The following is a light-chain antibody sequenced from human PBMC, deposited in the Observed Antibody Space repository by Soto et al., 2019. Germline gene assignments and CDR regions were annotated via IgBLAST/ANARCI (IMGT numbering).Light chain of an antibody. CDR3: QQYNSYSPYT. CDR1: QSISSW. Sequence: DIQMTQSPSTLSASVGDRVTITCRASQSISSWLAWYQQKPGKAPKPLIYKASSLESGVPSRFSGGGSGTEFTLTISSLQPDDFATYYCQQYNSYSPYTFGQGTKLEIK. CDR2: KAS. V-gene: IGKV1-5*03. J-gene: IGKJ2*01.